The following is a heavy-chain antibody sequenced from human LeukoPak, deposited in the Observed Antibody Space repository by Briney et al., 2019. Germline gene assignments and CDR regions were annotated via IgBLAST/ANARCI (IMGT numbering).Heavy chain of an antibody. D-gene: IGHD1-26*01. CDR1: GGSLSGYY. J-gene: IGHJ4*02. CDR2: INHSGST. Sequence: SETLSLTCAVYGGSLSGYYWNWIRQSPGKGLEWIGEINHSGSTNYNPSLKSRVTISVDTSKNQFSLKLSSVTAADTAVYYCARGQTIVGATGDFWGQGTLVTVSS. CDR3: ARGQTIVGATGDF. V-gene: IGHV4-34*01.